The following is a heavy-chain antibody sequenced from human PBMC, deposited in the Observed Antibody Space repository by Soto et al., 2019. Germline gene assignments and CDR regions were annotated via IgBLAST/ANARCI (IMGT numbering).Heavy chain of an antibody. Sequence: ASVKVSCKASGYTFTSYDINCVRQATGQGLEWMGWMNPNSGNTGYAQKFQGRVTMTRNTSISTAYMELSSLRSEDTAVYYCARGYCSSTSCYTISHYYYGMDVWGQGTTVTVSS. CDR3: ARGYCSSTSCYTISHYYYGMDV. D-gene: IGHD2-2*02. J-gene: IGHJ6*02. V-gene: IGHV1-8*01. CDR2: MNPNSGNT. CDR1: GYTFTSYD.